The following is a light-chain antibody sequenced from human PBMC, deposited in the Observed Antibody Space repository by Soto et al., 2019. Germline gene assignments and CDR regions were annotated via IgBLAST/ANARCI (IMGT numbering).Light chain of an antibody. CDR3: HQYYSAPYT. J-gene: IGKJ2*01. CDR1: QSLFYNSNDKNY. V-gene: IGKV4-1*01. CDR2: WAS. Sequence: DIVMTQSPDSLPVSLGERATINCKSSQSLFYNSNDKNYLAWYQQKPGQPPKLLISWASTRESGVPDRFRGGGSGTDFTLTITSLQAEDVAVYYCHQYYSAPYTFCQGTKLEIK.